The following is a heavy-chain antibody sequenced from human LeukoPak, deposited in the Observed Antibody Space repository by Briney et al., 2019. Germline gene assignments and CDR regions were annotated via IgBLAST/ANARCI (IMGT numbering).Heavy chain of an antibody. CDR2: ISGSGGST. CDR1: GFTFSSYA. J-gene: IGHJ4*02. V-gene: IGHV3-23*01. D-gene: IGHD6-13*01. CDR3: ARDSFVGAADY. Sequence: GGSLRLSCAASGFTFSSYAMSWVRQAPGKGLEWVSAISGSGGSTYYADSVKGRFTISRANSENTLYLQINRLEVEDVAVFYCARDSFVGAADYWGQGTLVTVSS.